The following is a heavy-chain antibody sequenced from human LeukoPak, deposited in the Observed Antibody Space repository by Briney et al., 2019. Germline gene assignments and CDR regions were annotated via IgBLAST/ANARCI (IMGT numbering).Heavy chain of an antibody. CDR1: SXSISSGVDY. J-gene: IGHJ4*02. CDR2: IYYSGST. CDR3: ARGVRWLQLSYFDY. D-gene: IGHD5-24*01. V-gene: IGHV4-31*03. Sequence: PSETLSLTCPVSSXSISSGVDYWSWIRQHPGKGLEWIGYIYYSGSTYYNPSLKSRVTISVDTSKNQFSLKLSSVTAADTAVYYCARGVRWLQLSYFDYWGQGTLVTVSS.